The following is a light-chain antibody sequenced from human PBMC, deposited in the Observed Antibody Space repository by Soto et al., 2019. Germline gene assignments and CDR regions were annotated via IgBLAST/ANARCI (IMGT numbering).Light chain of an antibody. Sequence: AIRMTQSPSSFSASTGDRVTITCRASQGISSYLAWYQQKPGKAPKLLIYAASTLQSGVPSRFSGSGSGTDLTLRISCLQSEDFATYSCQQYYSYPVTFGGGTKVEIK. CDR1: QGISSY. CDR3: QQYYSYPVT. CDR2: AAS. V-gene: IGKV1-8*01. J-gene: IGKJ4*01.